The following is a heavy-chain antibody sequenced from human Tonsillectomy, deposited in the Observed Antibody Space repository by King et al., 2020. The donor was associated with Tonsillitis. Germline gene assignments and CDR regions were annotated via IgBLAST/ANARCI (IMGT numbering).Heavy chain of an antibody. CDR1: GFNFSSYG. CDR2: IRYVGTNK. V-gene: IGHV3-30*02. Sequence: VQLVESGGGVVQPGGSLRLSCAASGFNFSSYGMHWVRQAPGKGLEWVAFIRYVGTNKYYADSVKGRFTTSRDNSKNTLYLPMNSLSPEDTAVYYCAKPPRGYSYPLSFFFDYWGQGTLVTVSP. D-gene: IGHD5-18*01. J-gene: IGHJ4*02. CDR3: AKPPRGYSYPLSFFFDY.